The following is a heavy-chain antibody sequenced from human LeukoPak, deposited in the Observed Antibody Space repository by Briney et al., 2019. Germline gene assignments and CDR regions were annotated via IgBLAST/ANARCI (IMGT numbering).Heavy chain of an antibody. D-gene: IGHD1-26*01. CDR3: ARDPYSGSYGDYYYYYMDV. J-gene: IGHJ6*03. CDR2: ITSSGTYI. CDR1: GFDFNNYN. Sequence: GGSLRLSCGASGFDFNNYNMNWVRQAPGKGLEWVSSITSSGTYIYYADSVKGRFTISRDNAKNSLYLQMNSLRPEDTAVYYCARDPYSGSYGDYYYYYMDVWGKGTTVTISS. V-gene: IGHV3-21*01.